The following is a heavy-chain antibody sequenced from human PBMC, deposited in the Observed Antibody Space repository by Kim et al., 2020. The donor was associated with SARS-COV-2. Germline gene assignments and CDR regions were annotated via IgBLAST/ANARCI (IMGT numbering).Heavy chain of an antibody. CDR2: T. D-gene: IGHD3-16*01. CDR3: ARDTVSGAFDI. V-gene: IGHV1-18*01. Sequence: TNYAQRLQGRVTMTTDTSTSTAYMELRSLRSDDTAVYYCARDTVSGAFDIWGQGTMVTVSS. J-gene: IGHJ3*02.